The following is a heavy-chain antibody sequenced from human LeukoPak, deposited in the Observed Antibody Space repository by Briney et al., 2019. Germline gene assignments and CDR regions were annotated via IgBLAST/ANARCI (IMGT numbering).Heavy chain of an antibody. CDR1: GYTFTGHY. CDR3: ARGARPLPRHYYYYYYMDV. D-gene: IGHD2-15*01. CDR2: INPNSGGT. J-gene: IGHJ6*03. Sequence: PRASVKVSCKPSGYTFTGHYMHWVRQAPGQGLEWMGWINPNSGGTNYAQKFQGRVTMTRDTSISTAYMELSSLRSEDTAVYYCARGARPLPRHYYYYYYMDVWGKGTTVTVSS. V-gene: IGHV1-2*02.